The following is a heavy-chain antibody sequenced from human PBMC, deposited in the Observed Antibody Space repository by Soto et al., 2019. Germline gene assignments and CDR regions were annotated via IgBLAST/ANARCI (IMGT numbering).Heavy chain of an antibody. CDR3: AKVIYF. Sequence: GSLRLSCAASGFTVKTDYMHWVREAPGKGPEYVSAISSSGDSTYYADSVKGRFTISRDNSKNTMYLQMGSLRVEDMAFYYCAKVIYF. V-gene: IGHV3-64*02. J-gene: IGHJ2*01. CDR1: GFTVKTDY. CDR2: ISSSGDST.